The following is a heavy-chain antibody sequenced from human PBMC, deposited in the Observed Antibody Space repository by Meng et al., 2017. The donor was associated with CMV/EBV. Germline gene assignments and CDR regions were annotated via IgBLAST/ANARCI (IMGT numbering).Heavy chain of an antibody. CDR1: GFTFEYYT. J-gene: IGHJ4*02. CDR3: AKGTSSWYGGGDY. D-gene: IGHD6-13*01. CDR2: ISWDGGST. Sequence: CAASGFTFEYYTMNWVRQAPGKGLEWVSLISWDGGSTYYADSVKGRFTISRDNSKNSLYLQMNSLRTEDTALYYCAKGTSSWYGGGDYWGQGTLVTVSS. V-gene: IGHV3-43*01.